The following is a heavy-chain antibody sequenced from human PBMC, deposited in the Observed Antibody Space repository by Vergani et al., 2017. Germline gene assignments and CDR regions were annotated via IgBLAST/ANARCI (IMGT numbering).Heavy chain of an antibody. CDR2: ISAYNGNT. V-gene: IGHV1-18*04. J-gene: IGHJ4*02. CDR1: GYTFTSYG. D-gene: IGHD2-2*01. Sequence: QVQLVQSGAEVKKPGASVKVSCKASGYTFTSYGISWVRQAPGQGLEWMGWISAYNGNTNYAQKLQGRVTMTRDTSISTAYMELSRLRSDDTAVYYCARRLGYCSSTSCYGERGFDYWGQGTLVTVSS. CDR3: ARRLGYCSSTSCYGERGFDY.